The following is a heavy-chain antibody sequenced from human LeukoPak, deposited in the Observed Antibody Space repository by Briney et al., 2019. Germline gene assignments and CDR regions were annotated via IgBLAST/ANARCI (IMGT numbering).Heavy chain of an antibody. CDR1: GFTFSSYW. Sequence: GSLRLSCAASGFTFSSYWMSWVRQAPGKGLEWVANIKQDGSEKYYVDSVKGRFTISRDNAKNSLYLQMNSLRAEDTAVYYCARERWLEGGNWFDPWGQGTLVTVSS. J-gene: IGHJ5*02. CDR2: IKQDGSEK. D-gene: IGHD6-19*01. CDR3: ARERWLEGGNWFDP. V-gene: IGHV3-7*01.